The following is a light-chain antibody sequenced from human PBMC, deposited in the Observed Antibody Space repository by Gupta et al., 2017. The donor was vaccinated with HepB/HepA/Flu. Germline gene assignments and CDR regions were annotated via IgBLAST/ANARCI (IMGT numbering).Light chain of an antibody. Sequence: QSVLTQPPSVSGAPGQRVTISCTGSNSNIAAGHDVHWYQNLPGTAPKLLISDNTDRPSGVPDRFSGSKSGTSASLAITGLQAEDEADYYCHSYDSSLSAWLFGGGTKLTVL. J-gene: IGLJ3*02. CDR2: DNT. CDR1: NSNIAAGHD. V-gene: IGLV1-40*01. CDR3: HSYDSSLSAWL.